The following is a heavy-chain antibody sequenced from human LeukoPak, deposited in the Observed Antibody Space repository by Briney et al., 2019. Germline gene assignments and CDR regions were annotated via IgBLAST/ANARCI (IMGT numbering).Heavy chain of an antibody. CDR3: ARERMVRGVYNWFDP. CDR1: GYTFTGYY. CDR2: INPNSGST. V-gene: IGHV1-2*02. D-gene: IGHD3-10*01. J-gene: IGHJ5*02. Sequence: ASVKVSCKASGYTFTGYYMHWVRQAPGQGLEWMGWINPNSGSTNYAQKFQGRVTMTRDTSISTAYMELSRLRSDDTAVYYCARERMVRGVYNWFDPWGQGTLVTVSS.